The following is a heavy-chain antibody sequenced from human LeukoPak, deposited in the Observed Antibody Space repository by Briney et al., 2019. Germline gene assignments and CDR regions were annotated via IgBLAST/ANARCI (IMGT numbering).Heavy chain of an antibody. CDR1: GITLSDSS. CDR2: IGTRGNNYQT. J-gene: IGHJ3*02. Sequence: PGGSLRLSCAASGITLSDSSIHWIRQPSGKGLEWVGRIGTRGNNYQTVYATSVKGRFTLSRDDSDNTAYLQMNSLKTEDTAIYYSSRVSPVSGGWFDAIDIWGQGTMVTVSS. CDR3: SRVSPVSGGWFDAIDI. V-gene: IGHV3-73*01. D-gene: IGHD6-19*01.